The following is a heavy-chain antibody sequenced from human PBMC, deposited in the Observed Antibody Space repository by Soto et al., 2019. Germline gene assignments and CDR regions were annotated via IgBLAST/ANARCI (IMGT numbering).Heavy chain of an antibody. CDR2: IYYSGST. Sequence: QVQLQESGPGLVKPSETLSLTCTVSGGSVSSGSYYWSWIRQPPGQGLEWNGYIYYSGSTNYNPSLKSRVTISVDTSKHQFSLMLSSVTAADAAVYCWARYSGWTNYWGQGTLVTVSS. J-gene: IGHJ4*02. V-gene: IGHV4-61*01. CDR3: ARYSGWTNY. D-gene: IGHD6-19*01. CDR1: GGSVSSGSYY.